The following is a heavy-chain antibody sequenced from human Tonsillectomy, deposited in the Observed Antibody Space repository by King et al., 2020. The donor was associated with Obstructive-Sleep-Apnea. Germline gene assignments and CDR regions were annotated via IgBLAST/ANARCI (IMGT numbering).Heavy chain of an antibody. V-gene: IGHV4-31*03. Sequence: VQLQESGPGLVKPSQTLSLTCTVSGGSISSGGYYWSWLRQHPGKGLEWIGYIYYSGSTYYNPSLKSRVTISVDTSKNQFSLKLSSVTAADTAVYYCARYCSGGSCYSHDYWGQGTLVTVSS. CDR3: ARYCSGGSCYSHDY. J-gene: IGHJ4*02. CDR2: IYYSGST. D-gene: IGHD2-15*01. CDR1: GGSISSGGYY.